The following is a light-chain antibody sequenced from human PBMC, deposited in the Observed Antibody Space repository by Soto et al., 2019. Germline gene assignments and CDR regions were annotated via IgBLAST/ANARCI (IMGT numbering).Light chain of an antibody. CDR1: SSDIGGYNY. J-gene: IGLJ3*02. CDR3: TAYAGSNNLV. V-gene: IGLV2-8*01. CDR2: EVS. Sequence: QSVLTQPPSASGSPGQSVTISCTGTSSDIGGYNYVSWYQQHPGKAPKLIIYEVSKRPSVVPDRFSGSKSGNTASLTVSGLQAEDEADYYCTAYAGSNNLVFAGVTKLTVL.